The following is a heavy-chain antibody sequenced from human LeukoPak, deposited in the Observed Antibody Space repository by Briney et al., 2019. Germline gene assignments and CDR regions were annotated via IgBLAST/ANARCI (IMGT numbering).Heavy chain of an antibody. CDR3: ANLYGDLP. V-gene: IGHV4-34*01. CDR1: GGSFSGYY. J-gene: IGHJ4*02. CDR2: INHSGST. D-gene: IGHD4-17*01. Sequence: SETLSLTCAVYGGSFSGYYWSWIRQPPGKGLEWIGEINHSGSTNYIPSLKSRVTISVDTSKNQFSLKLSSVTAADTAVYYCANLYGDLPWGQGTLVTVSS.